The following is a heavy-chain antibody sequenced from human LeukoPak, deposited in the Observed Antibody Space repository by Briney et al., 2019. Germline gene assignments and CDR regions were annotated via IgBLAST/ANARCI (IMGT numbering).Heavy chain of an antibody. D-gene: IGHD5-18*01. Sequence: SETLSLTCTVSGGSISSSGYCWGWIRQPPGKGLEWIGSIDYSGNTNYNPSLKSRVTIAVDMSKNQFSLKLSSVTAADTAVYYCARGYSRIDYWGQGTLVTVSS. CDR2: IDYSGNT. J-gene: IGHJ4*02. V-gene: IGHV4-39*07. CDR3: ARGYSRIDY. CDR1: GGSISSSGYC.